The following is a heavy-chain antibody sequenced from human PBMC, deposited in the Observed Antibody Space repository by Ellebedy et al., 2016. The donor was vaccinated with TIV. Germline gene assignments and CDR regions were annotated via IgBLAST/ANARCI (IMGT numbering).Heavy chain of an antibody. D-gene: IGHD4-17*01. Sequence: GGSLRFSCAASGFSFRSYWMTWVRQAPGKGLEWVANINQDGSDKYYVDSVRGQFTISRDNAKNSLYLQMNSLRAEDTAVYYCATDGSYGDYRSPAHAFEKWGQGTMVTVSS. CDR2: INQDGSDK. V-gene: IGHV3-7*01. J-gene: IGHJ3*02. CDR1: GFSFRSYW. CDR3: ATDGSYGDYRSPAHAFEK.